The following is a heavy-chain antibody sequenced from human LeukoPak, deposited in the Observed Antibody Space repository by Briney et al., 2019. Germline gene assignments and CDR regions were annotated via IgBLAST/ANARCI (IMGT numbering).Heavy chain of an antibody. J-gene: IGHJ6*03. CDR1: GFTFSSYE. CDR2: ISSSGSTI. CDR3: ARRNYDILTGYYYMDV. D-gene: IGHD3-9*01. Sequence: GGSLRLSCAASGFTFSSYEMNWVRQAPGKGLEWVSYISSSGSTIYYADSVKGRFTISRDNAKNSLYLQMNSLRAEDTAVYYCARRNYDILTGYYYMDVWGKGTTVTVSS. V-gene: IGHV3-48*03.